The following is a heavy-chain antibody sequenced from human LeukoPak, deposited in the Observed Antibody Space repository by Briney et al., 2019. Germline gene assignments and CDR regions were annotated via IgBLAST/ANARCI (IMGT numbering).Heavy chain of an antibody. CDR1: GFTFSDYY. J-gene: IGHJ5*02. CDR2: ISSSGSTI. CDR3: AREVDTAMVAYSFDP. D-gene: IGHD5-18*01. V-gene: IGHV3-11*04. Sequence: PGGSLRLSCAASGFTFSDYYMSWIRQAPGKGLEWVSYISSSGSTIYYADSVKGRFTISRDNAKNSLYLQMNSLRAEDTAVYYCAREVDTAMVAYSFDPWGQGTLVTVSS.